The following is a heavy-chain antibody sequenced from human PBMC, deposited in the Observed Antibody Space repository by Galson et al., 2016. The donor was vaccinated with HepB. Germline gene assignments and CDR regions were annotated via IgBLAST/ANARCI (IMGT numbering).Heavy chain of an antibody. D-gene: IGHD6-19*01. CDR1: GFTFDDYA. Sequence: SLRLSCAASGFTFDDYAMHWVRQAPGKGLEWVSGISWNSGSIGYADSVKGRFTLSRDNAKNSLYLQMNSLRAEDTALYYCAKSESSGWYYFDYWGQGTLGTVSS. J-gene: IGHJ4*02. V-gene: IGHV3-9*01. CDR3: AKSESSGWYYFDY. CDR2: ISWNSGSI.